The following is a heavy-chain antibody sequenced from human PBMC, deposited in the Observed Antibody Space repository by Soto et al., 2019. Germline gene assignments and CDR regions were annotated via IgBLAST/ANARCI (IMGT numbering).Heavy chain of an antibody. Sequence: ASVKVSCKASGYTFTSYDINWVRQATGQGLEWMGWMNPNSGNTGYAQKFQGRVTMTRNTSISTAYMELSSLRFEDTAVYYCARGVRGISHYYYYYMDVWGKGTTVTVSS. CDR2: MNPNSGNT. V-gene: IGHV1-8*01. D-gene: IGHD3-10*01. CDR1: GYTFTSYD. CDR3: ARGVRGISHYYYYYMDV. J-gene: IGHJ6*03.